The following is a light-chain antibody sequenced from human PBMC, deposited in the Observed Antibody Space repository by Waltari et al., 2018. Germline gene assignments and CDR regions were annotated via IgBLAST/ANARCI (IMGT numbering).Light chain of an antibody. CDR2: AVT. Sequence: QSALTQPASVSGSPGQSITISCTGTSSDIATYNYDSWQQQHPGKAPRLMILAVTNRPSGVFNRFSGSKSGHTASLTSSGLQPDDEGDYYCTSYTSRITWVFGGVTNLTVL. V-gene: IGLV2-14*01. CDR1: SSDIATYNY. CDR3: TSYTSRITWV. J-gene: IGLJ3*02.